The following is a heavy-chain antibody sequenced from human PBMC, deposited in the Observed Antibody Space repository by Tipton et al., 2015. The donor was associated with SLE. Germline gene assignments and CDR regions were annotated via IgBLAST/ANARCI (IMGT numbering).Heavy chain of an antibody. CDR3: VRDGGYSSISYYHYGLDV. Sequence: SLRLSCAASGFTFSSYEMNWVRQAPGKGLEWVAYISSSGTSIYYADSVKGRFTISRDNAKNSLFLQMNSLRAEDTAVYYCVRDGGYSSISYYHYGLDVWGQGTTVTVSS. CDR2: ISSSGTSI. J-gene: IGHJ6*02. D-gene: IGHD6-13*01. V-gene: IGHV3-48*03. CDR1: GFTFSSYE.